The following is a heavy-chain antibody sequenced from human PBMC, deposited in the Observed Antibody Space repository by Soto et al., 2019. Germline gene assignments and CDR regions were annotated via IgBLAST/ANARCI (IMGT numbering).Heavy chain of an antibody. CDR1: GGTFSSYA. CDR2: IIPIFGTA. V-gene: IGHV1-69*13. CDR3: VRGDHPRAYRDYYDSSGYHDAFDI. J-gene: IGHJ3*02. D-gene: IGHD3-22*01. Sequence: SVKVSCKASGGTFSSYAISWVRQAPGQGLEWMGGIIPIFGTANYAQKFQGRVTITADESTSTAYMELSSLRSEDTAVYYCVRGDHPRAYRDYYDSSGYHDAFDIWGQGTMVTVSS.